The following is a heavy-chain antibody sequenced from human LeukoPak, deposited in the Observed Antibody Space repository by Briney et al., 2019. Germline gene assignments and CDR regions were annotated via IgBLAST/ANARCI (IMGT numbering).Heavy chain of an antibody. CDR3: ARGLNYYDSSGYEPTNDY. J-gene: IGHJ4*02. V-gene: IGHV4-34*01. D-gene: IGHD3-22*01. Sequence: SETLSLTCAVYGGSFSGYYWSWIRQPPGKGLEWIGEINHSGSTNYNPSLKSRVTISVDTSKNQFSLKLSSVTAADTAVYYCARGLNYYDSSGYEPTNDYWGQGTLVTVSS. CDR2: INHSGST. CDR1: GGSFSGYY.